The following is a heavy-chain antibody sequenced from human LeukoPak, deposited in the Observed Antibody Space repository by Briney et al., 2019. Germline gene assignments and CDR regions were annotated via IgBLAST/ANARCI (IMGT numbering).Heavy chain of an antibody. J-gene: IGHJ4*02. CDR3: AGVECIEVAVTSYDFDY. CDR1: GGSLTGEY. D-gene: IGHD6-19*01. V-gene: IGHV4-4*07. Sequence: SETLSLTCTVSGGSLTGEYWSWIRQPAGKEREWMGRIYTSGITNYNPSLKSRVTISVHKTKSQFSLKLSSVAAADTALYYCAGVECIEVAVTSYDFDYWGQGTLVTVSS. CDR2: IYTSGIT.